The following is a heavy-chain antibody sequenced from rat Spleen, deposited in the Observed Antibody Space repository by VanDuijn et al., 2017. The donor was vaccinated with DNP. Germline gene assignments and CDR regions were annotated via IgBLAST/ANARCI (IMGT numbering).Heavy chain of an antibody. CDR1: GFSLTTNS. J-gene: IGHJ4*01. CDR3: ARVPNTYYVLDA. Sequence: QVQLKESGPGLVQPSETLSLTCTVSGFSLTTNSVSWVRQTPGEGLEWLGVMWAGGTTDYNLALPSRLSISRDTSKSQVFLNMHSLQTEDTATYYCARVPNTYYVLDAWGQGASVTVSS. V-gene: IGHV2-43*01. CDR2: MWAGGTT. D-gene: IGHD3-8*01.